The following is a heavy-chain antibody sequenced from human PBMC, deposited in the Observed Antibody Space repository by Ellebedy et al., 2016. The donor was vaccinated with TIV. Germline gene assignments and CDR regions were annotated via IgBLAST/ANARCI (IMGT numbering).Heavy chain of an antibody. D-gene: IGHD3-9*01. CDR1: GFTFSSYA. CDR3: AKLGFDILTGSGGMDV. Sequence: GGSLRLSCAASGFTFSSYAMSWVRQAPGKGLEWVSAISGSGGSTYYADSVKGRLTISRDNSMDTLYLQMNSLGVGDTAVYYCAKLGFDILTGSGGMDVWGQGTTVTVSS. CDR2: ISGSGGST. V-gene: IGHV3-23*01. J-gene: IGHJ6*02.